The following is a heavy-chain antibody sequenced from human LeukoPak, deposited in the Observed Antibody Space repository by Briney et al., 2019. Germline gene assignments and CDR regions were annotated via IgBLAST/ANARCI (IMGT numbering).Heavy chain of an antibody. CDR2: IGGSGSST. CDR3: AKGSAAVRPYYFDY. J-gene: IGHJ4*02. Sequence: GGSLRLSCAASGFTFSIYPMSWVRQAPGKGLEWVSAIGGSGSSTYYADSVKGRFTISGDNSKNTLYLQMSSLRADDTAVYYCAKGSAAVRPYYFDYWGQGTLVTVSS. CDR1: GFTFSIYP. D-gene: IGHD6-13*01. V-gene: IGHV3-23*01.